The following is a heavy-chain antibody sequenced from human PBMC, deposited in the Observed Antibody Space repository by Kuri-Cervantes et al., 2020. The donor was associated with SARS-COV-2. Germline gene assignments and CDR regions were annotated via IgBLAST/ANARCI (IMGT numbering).Heavy chain of an antibody. CDR1: GTAFSSFA. V-gene: IGHV1-69*13. Sequence: SVKVSCKASGTAFSSFAINWVRQAPGQGLEWVGGTIPIFGSPIYAQKFQGRLSITADESTSTAYTELSSLRSEDTAVYYCARPTNDFCCMDVWGQGTTVTVSS. D-gene: IGHD2-8*01. CDR3: ARPTNDFCCMDV. J-gene: IGHJ6*02. CDR2: TIPIFGSP.